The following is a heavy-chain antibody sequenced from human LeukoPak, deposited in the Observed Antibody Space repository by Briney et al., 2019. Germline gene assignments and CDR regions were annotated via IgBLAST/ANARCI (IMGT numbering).Heavy chain of an antibody. V-gene: IGHV3-48*01. CDR2: IGIDSGNT. CDR3: ARDHNYAFDN. Sequence: GGSLRLSCTASGFPFTEYSMNWVRQAPGKGLEWISYIGIDSGNTKYADSVRGRFTISADRAQNSLYLQMDSLRVEDTAVYYCARDHNYAFDNWGQGTLVSVAS. D-gene: IGHD1-1*01. J-gene: IGHJ4*02. CDR1: GFPFTEYS.